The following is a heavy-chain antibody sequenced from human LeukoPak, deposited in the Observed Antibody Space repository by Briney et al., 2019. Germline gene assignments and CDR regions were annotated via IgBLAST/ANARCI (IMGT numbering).Heavy chain of an antibody. D-gene: IGHD3-22*01. CDR2: ISADNGNT. V-gene: IGHV1-18*01. J-gene: IGHJ4*02. Sequence: ASVKVSCKASGYTFTNYVISWVRQAPGQGLEWMGWISADNGNTNYAQKLQGRVTMTTDTSTSTAYMELRSLRSDDTAVYYCARDYRSYYYDSSGYWDYWGQGTLVSVSS. CDR3: ARDYRSYYYDSSGYWDY. CDR1: GYTFTNYV.